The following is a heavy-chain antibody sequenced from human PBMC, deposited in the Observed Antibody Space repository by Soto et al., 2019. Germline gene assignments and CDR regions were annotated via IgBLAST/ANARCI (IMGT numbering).Heavy chain of an antibody. Sequence: QLQLQESGSGLVKPSQTLSLTCAVSGGSISSGGYSWSWLRQPPGKGLEGIGYIYHSGSTNYNPYLNSRVTISVDRSKNQFSLKLSSVTAADTAVYYCARDRQGARAAFDIWGQGTMVTVSS. V-gene: IGHV4-30-2*01. J-gene: IGHJ3*02. CDR2: IYHSGST. D-gene: IGHD1-26*01. CDR3: ARDRQGARAAFDI. CDR1: GGSISSGGYS.